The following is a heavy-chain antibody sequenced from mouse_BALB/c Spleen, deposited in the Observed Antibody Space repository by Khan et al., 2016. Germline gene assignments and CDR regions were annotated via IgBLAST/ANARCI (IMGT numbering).Heavy chain of an antibody. J-gene: IGHJ3*01. Sequence: EVELVESGGGLVKPGGSLKLSCAASGIAFSNYDMSWVRQTPEKRLEWVAYILNRGGTPYYPDTVKGRFTISSDNAKTTLHLHTTSLHTEHTAQYCCSTRYDYRYDEGFGYWGQGDLVTVSA. CDR3: STRYDYRYDEGFGY. CDR2: ILNRGGTP. D-gene: IGHD2-14*01. CDR1: GIAFSNYD. V-gene: IGHV5-12-1*01.